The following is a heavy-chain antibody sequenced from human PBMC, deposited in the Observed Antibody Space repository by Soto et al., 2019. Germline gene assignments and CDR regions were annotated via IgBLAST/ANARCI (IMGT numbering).Heavy chain of an antibody. CDR1: GGSISSGGYY. CDR2: IYYSGST. Sequence: SETLSLTCTVSGGSISSGGYYWSWSRQHPGKGLEWIGYIYYSGSTYYNPSLKSRVTISVDTSKNQFSLKLSSVTAADTAVYYCARTTVTNEGWFDPWGQGTLVTVSP. J-gene: IGHJ5*02. D-gene: IGHD4-4*01. V-gene: IGHV4-31*03. CDR3: ARTTVTNEGWFDP.